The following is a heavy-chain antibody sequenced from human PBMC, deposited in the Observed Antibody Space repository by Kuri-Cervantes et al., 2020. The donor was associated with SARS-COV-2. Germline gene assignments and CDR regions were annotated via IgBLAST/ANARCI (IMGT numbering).Heavy chain of an antibody. Sequence: ASVKISCKASGYTFTSYGISWVRQAPGQGLEWMGWISAYNGNTNYAQKLQGRVTMTTDTSTSTAYMELRRLRSDDTAVYYCARLSGYTSLYYYGMDVWGQGTTVTVSS. V-gene: IGHV1-18*01. CDR3: ARLSGYTSLYYYGMDV. J-gene: IGHJ6*02. CDR1: GYTFTSYG. CDR2: ISAYNGNT. D-gene: IGHD5-24*01.